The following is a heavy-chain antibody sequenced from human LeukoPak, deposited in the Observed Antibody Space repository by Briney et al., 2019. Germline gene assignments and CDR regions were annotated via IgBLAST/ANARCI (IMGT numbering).Heavy chain of an antibody. Sequence: GRSLRLSCAASGFTFDDYAMHWVRQAPGKGLEWVSGISWNSGSIGYADSVKGRFTISRDNSKNTLYLQMNSLRAKDTAVYYCAKDPASSWLATPLDYWGQGTLVTVSS. V-gene: IGHV3-9*01. CDR1: GFTFDDYA. D-gene: IGHD6-13*01. J-gene: IGHJ4*02. CDR2: ISWNSGSI. CDR3: AKDPASSWLATPLDY.